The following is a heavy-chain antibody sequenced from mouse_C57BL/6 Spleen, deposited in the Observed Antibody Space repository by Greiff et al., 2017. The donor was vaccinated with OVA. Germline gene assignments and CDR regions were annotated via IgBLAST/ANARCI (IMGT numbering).Heavy chain of an antibody. CDR2: IDPSDSYT. CDR3: ARGGDGYYY. Sequence: QLQLQQPGAELVMPGASVKLSCKASGYTFTSYWMHWVKQRPGQGLEWIGEIDPSDSYTNYNQKFKGKSTLTVDKSSSTAYMQLSSLTSEDSAVYYCARGGDGYYYWGQGTTLTVSS. D-gene: IGHD2-3*01. CDR1: GYTFTSYW. V-gene: IGHV1-69*01. J-gene: IGHJ2*01.